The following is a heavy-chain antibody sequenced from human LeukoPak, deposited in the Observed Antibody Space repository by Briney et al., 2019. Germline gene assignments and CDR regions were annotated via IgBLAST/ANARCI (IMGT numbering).Heavy chain of an antibody. Sequence: ASVKVSCKASGYTFTSYYMHWVRQAPGQGLEWMGIINPSGGSTSYAQKFQGRVTMTRDTSTSTVYMELSCLRSEDTAVYYCASLVGWSGYYSDAFDIWGQGTMVTVSS. CDR2: INPSGGST. CDR1: GYTFTSYY. CDR3: ASLVGWSGYYSDAFDI. D-gene: IGHD3-3*01. V-gene: IGHV1-46*01. J-gene: IGHJ3*02.